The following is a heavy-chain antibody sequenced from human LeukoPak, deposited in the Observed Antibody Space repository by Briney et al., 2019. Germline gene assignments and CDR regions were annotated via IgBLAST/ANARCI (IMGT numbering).Heavy chain of an antibody. CDR3: AREGKGIAAGYYFDY. D-gene: IGHD6-13*01. V-gene: IGHV3-7*01. Sequence: GGSLRLSCAASGFTVSSNYMSWVRQAPGKGLEWVANIKQDGSEKYYVDSVKGRFTISRDNAKNSLYLQMNGLRAEDTAVYYCAREGKGIAAGYYFDYWGQGTLVTVSS. J-gene: IGHJ4*02. CDR1: GFTVSSNY. CDR2: IKQDGSEK.